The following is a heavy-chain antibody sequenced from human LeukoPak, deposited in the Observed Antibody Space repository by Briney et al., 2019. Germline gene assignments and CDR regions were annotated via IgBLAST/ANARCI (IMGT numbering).Heavy chain of an antibody. V-gene: IGHV1-69*04. Sequence: SVKVSCKASGYTFTGYYMHLVRQAPGQGLEWMVRIIPILGIANYAQKFQGRVTITADKYTSTAYMELSSLRSEETAVYYCARDYTSYPSYYYYYMDVWGKGTTVTVSS. CDR1: GYTFTGYY. CDR2: IIPILGIA. J-gene: IGHJ6*03. D-gene: IGHD2-2*01. CDR3: ARDYTSYPSYYYYYMDV.